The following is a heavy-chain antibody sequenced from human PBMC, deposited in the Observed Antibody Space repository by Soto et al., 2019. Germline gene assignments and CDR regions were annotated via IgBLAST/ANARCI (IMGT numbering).Heavy chain of an antibody. Sequence: GGSLRLSCAASGFTFSSYAMSWVRQAPGKGLEWVSAISGSGGSTYYADSVKGRFTISRDNSKNTLYLQMNSLRAEDTAVYYCAKDFYSGYDLEPDYYFDYWGQGTLVTVSS. D-gene: IGHD5-12*01. CDR1: GFTFSSYA. CDR2: ISGSGGST. J-gene: IGHJ4*02. V-gene: IGHV3-23*01. CDR3: AKDFYSGYDLEPDYYFDY.